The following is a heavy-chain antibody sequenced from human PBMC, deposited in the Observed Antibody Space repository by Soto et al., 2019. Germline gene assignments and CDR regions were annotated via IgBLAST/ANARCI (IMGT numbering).Heavy chain of an antibody. CDR2: ITSDGTST. D-gene: IGHD3-10*01. Sequence: GGSLRLSCAASGFTFSRYVMNWVRQTPGKGLEWVSRITSDGTSTTYADSVKGRFTISRDNAKNALYLQMNSLGAEDTALYYCRVWIGELSTDYWGQGTLVTVSS. CDR3: RVWIGELSTDY. CDR1: GFTFSRYV. V-gene: IGHV3-74*01. J-gene: IGHJ4*02.